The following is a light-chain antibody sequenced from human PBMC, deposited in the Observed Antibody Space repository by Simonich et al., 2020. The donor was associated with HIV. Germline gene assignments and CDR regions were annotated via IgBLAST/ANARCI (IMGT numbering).Light chain of an antibody. J-gene: IGKJ3*01. Sequence: DIVMTQSPDSLAVSLGERATINCKSSQSVLYSSNNKNYLAWYQQKPGQPPKLLIYWASTRESGVPDRFSGSGFGTDFTLTISSLQAEDVAVYYCQQYYRTPLTFGPGTKVKI. CDR1: QSVLYSSNNKNY. CDR2: WAS. V-gene: IGKV4-1*01. CDR3: QQYYRTPLT.